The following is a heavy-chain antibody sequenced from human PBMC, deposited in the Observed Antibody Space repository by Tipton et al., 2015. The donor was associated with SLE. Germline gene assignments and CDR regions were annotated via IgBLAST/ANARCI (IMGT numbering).Heavy chain of an antibody. CDR3: ARGGDFWSGPASYYYYHYYTDV. CDR2: ISSSGTTI. V-gene: IGHV3-11*01. J-gene: IGHJ6*03. CDR1: GFTFSDYY. Sequence: SLRLSCATSGFTFSDYYMTWIRQAPGKGLEWVSYISSSGTTIYYADSVKGRFTISRDNAKNSLYLQMNSLRAEDTAVYYCARGGDFWSGPASYYYYHYYTDVWGKGTTVTVSS. D-gene: IGHD3-3*01.